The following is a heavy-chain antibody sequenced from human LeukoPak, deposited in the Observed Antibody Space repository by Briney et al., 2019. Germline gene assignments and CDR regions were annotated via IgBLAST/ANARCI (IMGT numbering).Heavy chain of an antibody. V-gene: IGHV3-53*01. J-gene: IGHJ4*02. D-gene: IGHD1-26*01. Sequence: GGSLRLSCAASGFTVRDGYMSWVRHAPGKRLEWLAFIYVSGTTFYAASVKGRFTISRDNAKNTVYLQMNNLRAEDTALYYCGRHAYGGSPPLSWGQGALVTVSS. CDR2: IYVSGTT. CDR3: GRHAYGGSPPLS. CDR1: GFTVRDGY.